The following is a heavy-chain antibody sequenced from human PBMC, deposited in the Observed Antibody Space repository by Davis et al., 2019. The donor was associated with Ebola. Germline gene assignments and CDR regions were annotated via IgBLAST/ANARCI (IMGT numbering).Heavy chain of an antibody. D-gene: IGHD3-3*01. CDR3: AKSGLSFGVVKYHYGMDV. Sequence: GESLKISCVASGFRFSTYTMNWVRQAPGKGLEWISYISSSSTNIFYADSVKGRFTVSRDNAKNSLFLQMNSLRAEDTAVYYCAKSGLSFGVVKYHYGMDVWGKGTTVTVSS. CDR1: GFRFSTYT. CDR2: ISSSSTNI. V-gene: IGHV3-48*01. J-gene: IGHJ6*04.